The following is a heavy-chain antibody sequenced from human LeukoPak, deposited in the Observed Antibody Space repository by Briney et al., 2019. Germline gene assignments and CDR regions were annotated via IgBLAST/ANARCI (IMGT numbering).Heavy chain of an antibody. J-gene: IGHJ5*02. CDR1: GGTFSSYA. Sequence: SVKVSCKASGGTFSSYAISWVRQAPGQGLEWMGGIIPIFGIANYAQKFQGRVTITADKSTSTAYMELSSLRSEDTAVYYCARGVAAAGTGNWFDPWGQGTLVTVSS. CDR3: ARGVAAAGTGNWFDP. CDR2: IIPIFGIA. V-gene: IGHV1-69*17. D-gene: IGHD6-13*01.